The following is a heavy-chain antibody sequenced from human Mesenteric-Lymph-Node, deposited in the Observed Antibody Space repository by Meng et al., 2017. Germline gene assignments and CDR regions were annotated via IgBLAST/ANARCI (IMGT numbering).Heavy chain of an antibody. CDR1: GFTFSSYG. V-gene: IGHV3-33*01. J-gene: IGHJ4*02. CDR3: ARGRDGYKVLRLREAFDY. Sequence: GGSLRLSCAASGFTFSSYGMHWVRQAPGKGLEWVAVIWYDGSNKYYADSVKGRFTISRDNSTNTLYLQMNSLRAEDTAVYYCARGRDGYKVLRLREAFDYWGQGTLVTVSS. CDR2: IWYDGSNK. D-gene: IGHD5-24*01.